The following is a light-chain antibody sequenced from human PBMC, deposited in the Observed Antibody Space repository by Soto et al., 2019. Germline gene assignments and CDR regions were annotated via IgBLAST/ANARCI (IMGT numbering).Light chain of an antibody. CDR2: LGS. CDR3: MQALQSGYA. J-gene: IGKJ2*01. Sequence: IVMTQSPISLPVTPGEPASISCRSSQSLLDSDGYNYLDWYLQKPGQSPQLLIYLGSNRATGVPDRFSGSGSGTDFTLKISRVEAEDVGIYYCMQALQSGYAFGQGTKLEIK. V-gene: IGKV2-28*01. CDR1: QSLLDSDGYNY.